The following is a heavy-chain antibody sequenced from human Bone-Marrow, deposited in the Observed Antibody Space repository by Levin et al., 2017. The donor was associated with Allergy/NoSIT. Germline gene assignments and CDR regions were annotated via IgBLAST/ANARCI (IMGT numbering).Heavy chain of an antibody. D-gene: IGHD6-13*01. Sequence: GGSLRLSCAASGFTFSSYWMHWVRQAPGKGLVWVSRINSDGSSTSYADSVKGRFTISRDNAKNTLYLQMNSLRAEDTAVYYCARSTGRIAAAGTRVGWFDPWGQGTLVTVSS. V-gene: IGHV3-74*01. J-gene: IGHJ5*02. CDR3: ARSTGRIAAAGTRVGWFDP. CDR2: INSDGSST. CDR1: GFTFSSYW.